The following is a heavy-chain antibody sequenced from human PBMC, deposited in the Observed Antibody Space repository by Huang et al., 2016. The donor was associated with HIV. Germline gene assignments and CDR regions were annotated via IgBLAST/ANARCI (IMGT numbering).Heavy chain of an antibody. V-gene: IGHV1-69*13. D-gene: IGHD5-18*01. CDR3: ARTAYSYGFRQGYNWFDP. CDR2: NSPIFGTA. J-gene: IGHJ5*02. CDR1: GGTFSGYA. Sequence: QVLLVQSGAEVRKPGSSVKVSCTAFGGTFSGYAISWVRKAPGQGLEWMGGNSPIFGTANYTQKCQGRITISVDESTNTGYMELTRLTSEETAVYYCARTAYSYGFRQGYNWFDPWGQGTPVTVSS.